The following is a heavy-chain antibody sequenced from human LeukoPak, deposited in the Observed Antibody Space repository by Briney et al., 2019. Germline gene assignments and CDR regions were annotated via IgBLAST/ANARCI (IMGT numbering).Heavy chain of an antibody. V-gene: IGHV3-74*01. CDR2: LPPDELGI. J-gene: IGHJ4*02. Sequence: GGSLRLSCAASGFTFSSYAMSWFRQAPGKGLEWVSRLPPDELGIIYADSVKGRFTVSRDNAKNTVYLQMNNLRVDDTAMYYCVGTIASRGSEYWGQGALVTVSS. D-gene: IGHD6-6*01. CDR1: GFTFSSYA. CDR3: VGTIASRGSEY.